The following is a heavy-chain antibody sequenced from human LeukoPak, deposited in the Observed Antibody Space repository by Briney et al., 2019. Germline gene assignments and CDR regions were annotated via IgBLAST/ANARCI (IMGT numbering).Heavy chain of an antibody. CDR2: IYPGDSDT. J-gene: IGHJ4*02. Sequence: GESLKISCKGSGYSFTSYWIGWVRQMPGKGLEWMGIIYPGDSDTRYSPSFQGQVTISADKSISTAYLQWSSLKASDTAMYYCALQSKYSSSWYRPYFDYWGQGTLVTVSS. D-gene: IGHD6-13*01. CDR1: GYSFTSYW. CDR3: ALQSKYSSSWYRPYFDY. V-gene: IGHV5-51*01.